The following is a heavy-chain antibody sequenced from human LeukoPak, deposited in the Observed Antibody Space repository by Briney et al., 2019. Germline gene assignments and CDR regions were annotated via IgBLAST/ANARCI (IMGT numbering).Heavy chain of an antibody. CDR1: GGSISSSSYY. V-gene: IGHV4-39*07. Sequence: PSETLSLTCTVSGGSISSSSYYWGWIRQPPGKGLEWIGSIYYSGSTYYNPSLKSQVTISVDTSKNQFSLKLSSVTAADTAVYYCASRLVPTKLRYFDWLSTGWGQGTLVTVSS. CDR3: ASRLVPTKLRYFDWLSTG. J-gene: IGHJ4*02. D-gene: IGHD3-9*01. CDR2: IYYSGST.